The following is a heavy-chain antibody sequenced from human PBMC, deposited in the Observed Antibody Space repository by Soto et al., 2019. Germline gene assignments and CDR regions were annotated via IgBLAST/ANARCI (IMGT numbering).Heavy chain of an antibody. J-gene: IGHJ4*02. Sequence: QVQLQQWGAGLLKPSETLSLTCAVYGGSFSGYYWSWIRQPPGKGLEWIGEINHSGSTNYNPSLKSRVTITVDTSKKQFSLKASSVTAADTAVYYCARGDSSGWYYFDYWGQGTLVTVSS. CDR1: GGSFSGYY. CDR2: INHSGST. CDR3: ARGDSSGWYYFDY. V-gene: IGHV4-34*01. D-gene: IGHD6-19*01.